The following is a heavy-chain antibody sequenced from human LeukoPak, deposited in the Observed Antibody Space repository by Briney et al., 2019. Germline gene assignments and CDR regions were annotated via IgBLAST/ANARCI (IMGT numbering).Heavy chain of an antibody. CDR3: ASRRDGYNYPPDY. J-gene: IGHJ4*02. D-gene: IGHD5-24*01. CDR1: GISFSYYA. Sequence: PGGSLRLSCAASGISFSYYAMHWVRQAPGKGLEWVAVISYDGSNKFYADSVKGRFTISRDNSKNTLYLQMNSLRAEDTAVYYCASRRDGYNYPPDYRGQGTLVTVSS. CDR2: ISYDGSNK. V-gene: IGHV3-30-3*01.